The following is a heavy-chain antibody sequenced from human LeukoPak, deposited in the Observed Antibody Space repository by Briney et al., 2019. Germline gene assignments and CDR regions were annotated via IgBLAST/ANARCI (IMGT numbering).Heavy chain of an antibody. Sequence: SETLSLTCTVSGGSISSYYWSWIRQPAGKGLEWIGRIYTSGSTNYNPSLKSRVTMSVDTSKNQFSLKLSSVTAADTAVYYCVGVVVVAATFDAFDIWGQGTMVTVYS. CDR3: VGVVVVAATFDAFDI. V-gene: IGHV4-4*07. J-gene: IGHJ3*02. D-gene: IGHD2-15*01. CDR2: IYTSGST. CDR1: GGSISSYY.